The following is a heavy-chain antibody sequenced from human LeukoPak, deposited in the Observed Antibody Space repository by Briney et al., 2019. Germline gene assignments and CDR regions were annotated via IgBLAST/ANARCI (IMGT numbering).Heavy chain of an antibody. CDR3: ARVYYGRSYDYWYFDL. CDR2: IYHSGST. V-gene: IGHV4-38-2*02. D-gene: IGHD3-10*01. J-gene: IGHJ2*01. Sequence: KTSETLSLTCTVSGYSISSAYYWGWIRQSPGKGLEWIGTIYHSGSTYYNPSLKSRVTISVDTSKNQFSLKLSSVTAADTAVYFCARVYYGRSYDYWYFDLWGRGTLITVSS. CDR1: GYSISSAYY.